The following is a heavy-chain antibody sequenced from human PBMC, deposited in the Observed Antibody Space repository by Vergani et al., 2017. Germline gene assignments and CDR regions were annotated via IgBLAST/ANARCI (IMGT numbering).Heavy chain of an antibody. CDR1: GGSFSGYY. D-gene: IGHD2-2*01. CDR2: INHSGST. V-gene: IGHV4-34*01. CDR3: ARGSLLGYCSSTSCYPYYYYGMDV. Sequence: QVQLQQWGAGLLKPSETLSLTCAVYGGSFSGYYWSWIRQPPGKGLEWIGEINHSGSTNYNPSLKSRVTISVDTSKNQFSLKLSSVTAADTAVYYCARGSLLGYCSSTSCYPYYYYGMDVWGQGTTVTVSS. J-gene: IGHJ6*02.